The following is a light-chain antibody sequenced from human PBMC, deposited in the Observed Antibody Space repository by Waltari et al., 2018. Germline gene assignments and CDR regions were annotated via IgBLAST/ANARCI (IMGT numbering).Light chain of an antibody. CDR2: DKN. J-gene: IGLJ2*01. CDR3: HSRDASGSGGA. Sequence: TQDPAVSVAMGQTVRITCQGDSLRSYYASWYQQRPGQAPILVMSDKNSRPSGVPDRFSGSSSDDTASLTSTGAQAEDEAYYYCHSRDASGSGGAFGGGTKLTVL. V-gene: IGLV3-19*01. CDR1: SLRSYY.